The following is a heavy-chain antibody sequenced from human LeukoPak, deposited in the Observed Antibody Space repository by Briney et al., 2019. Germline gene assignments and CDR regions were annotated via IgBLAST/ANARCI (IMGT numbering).Heavy chain of an antibody. CDR3: XXXXXXXXXXXXXX. Sequence: GGSLRLSCAASGFTFSSYAMSWVRQAPGKGLEWVSAISDSGSTTYYAVSVKGRFTISRDNSKNTLYLQMNSLSAEDTAVYYXXXXXXXXXXXXXXXWGXXNLVTVXS. V-gene: IGHV3-23*01. CDR2: ISDSGSTT. J-gene: IGHJ4*03. CDR1: GFTFSSYA.